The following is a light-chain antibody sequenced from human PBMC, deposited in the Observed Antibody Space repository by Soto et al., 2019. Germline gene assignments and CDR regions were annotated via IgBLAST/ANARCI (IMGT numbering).Light chain of an antibody. V-gene: IGKV2-28*01. CDR2: LGS. J-gene: IGKJ2*01. CDR3: MQALQTPRT. Sequence: DIVMTQIPLSLPVTPGEPASISCRSSQSLLHSNGNNCLDWYLQRPGQSPQLLIYLGSNRASGVPDRFSGSGSVTDFTLKISRVEAEDVGVYYCMQALQTPRTFGQGTKLEIK. CDR1: QSLLHSNGNNC.